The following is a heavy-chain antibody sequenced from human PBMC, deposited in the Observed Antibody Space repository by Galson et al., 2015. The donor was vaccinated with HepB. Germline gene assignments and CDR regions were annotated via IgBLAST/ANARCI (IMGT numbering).Heavy chain of an antibody. V-gene: IGHV3-30*18. J-gene: IGHJ4*02. CDR2: ISYDGNNK. CDR3: AKEQLVYYDSSGYYQYNDY. Sequence: SLRLSCAASGFTFSSYGMHWVRQAPGKGLEWVAVISYDGNNKFYADSVKGRFTISRDNSKNTLYLQMNSLRAEDTAVYYCAKEQLVYYDSSGYYQYNDYWGQGTLVTVSS. CDR1: GFTFSSYG. D-gene: IGHD3-22*01.